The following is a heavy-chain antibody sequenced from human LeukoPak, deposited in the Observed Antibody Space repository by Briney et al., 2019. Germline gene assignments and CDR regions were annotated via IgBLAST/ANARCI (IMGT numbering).Heavy chain of an antibody. J-gene: IGHJ4*02. CDR1: GFTFHDYA. Sequence: PGGSLRLSCAASGFTFHDYAMHWVRQAPGKGLEWVSGLSWNGGNIGYAESVRGRVTISRDNAGNSLYLQMNSLRPEDTALYYCAKALGSTVTTRTYFDYWGQGTLVTVSS. CDR2: LSWNGGNI. V-gene: IGHV3-9*01. CDR3: AKALGSTVTTRTYFDY. D-gene: IGHD4-17*01.